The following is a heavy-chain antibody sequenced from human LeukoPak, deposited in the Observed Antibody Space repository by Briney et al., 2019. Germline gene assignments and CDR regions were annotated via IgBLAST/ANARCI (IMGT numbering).Heavy chain of an antibody. Sequence: GGSLRLSCSASGFTFSSYAMSWVRQAPGQGLERVSGIPGTGGSTYYADSVKGRFTISRDNYKNTLYLQMNSLRAEDTALYYCAKEKDRYSSSPNWFDPWGQGTLVTVSS. CDR2: IPGTGGST. CDR3: AKEKDRYSSSPNWFDP. CDR1: GFTFSSYA. V-gene: IGHV3-23*01. J-gene: IGHJ5*02. D-gene: IGHD6-13*01.